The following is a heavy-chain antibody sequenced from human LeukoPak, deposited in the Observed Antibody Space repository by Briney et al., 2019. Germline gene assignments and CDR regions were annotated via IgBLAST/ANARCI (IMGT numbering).Heavy chain of an antibody. CDR3: SGGRDAAVAGPGGYFDY. CDR1: GFIFSGYH. Sequence: PGGSLRLSCAASGFIFSGYHMSWIRQAPGKGLECVSYISPGGDAVYFADSVKGRFTISRDNAKNSLFLQMSSLTAEDTAVYYCSGGRDAAVAGPGGYFDYWGQGSLVTVSS. D-gene: IGHD6-19*01. V-gene: IGHV3-11*01. J-gene: IGHJ4*02. CDR2: ISPGGDAV.